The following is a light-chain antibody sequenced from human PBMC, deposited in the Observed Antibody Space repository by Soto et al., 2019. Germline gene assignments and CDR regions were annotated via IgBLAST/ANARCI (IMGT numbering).Light chain of an antibody. Sequence: DIQMTQSPTSLSASVGDRVTISCRASQRIGTYLAWYQQKPGKAPRLLISGASSVQSGVPPRFIGSGSATDFILTISSLRLEDIATYYCQQTASAPPWTFGQGTKVEIK. J-gene: IGKJ1*01. CDR3: QQTASAPPWT. CDR1: QRIGTY. CDR2: GAS. V-gene: IGKV1-39*01.